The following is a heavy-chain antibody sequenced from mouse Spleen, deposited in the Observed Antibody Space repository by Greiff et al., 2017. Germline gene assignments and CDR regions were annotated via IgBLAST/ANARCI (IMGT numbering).Heavy chain of an antibody. V-gene: IGHV1S81*02. CDR3: ARGTGTRYFDY. J-gene: IGHJ2*01. CDR1: GYTFTSYW. Sequence: QVQLKQPGAELVKPGASVKLSCKASGYTFTSYWMHWVKQRPGQGLEWIGEINPSNGRTNYNEKFKSKATLTVDKSSSTAYMQLSSLTSEDSAVYYCARGTGTRYFDYWGQGTTLTVSS. CDR2: INPSNGRT. D-gene: IGHD4-1*01.